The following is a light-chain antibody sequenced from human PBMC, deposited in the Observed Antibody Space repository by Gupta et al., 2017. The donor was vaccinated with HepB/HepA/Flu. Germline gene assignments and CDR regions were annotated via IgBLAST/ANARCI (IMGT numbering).Light chain of an antibody. CDR2: DVS. J-gene: IGLJ3*02. CDR3: SSYTSSSTRG. Sequence: QSALTQPAPVSGSPGHSPTISSAGTSSDVGGYNYVSWYQQHPGKAPKPMIYDVSNRPSGVSNRFSGSKSGNTASLPISGLQAEDEADYYCSSYTSSSTRGFGGGTKLTVL. V-gene: IGLV2-14*03. CDR1: SSDVGGYNY.